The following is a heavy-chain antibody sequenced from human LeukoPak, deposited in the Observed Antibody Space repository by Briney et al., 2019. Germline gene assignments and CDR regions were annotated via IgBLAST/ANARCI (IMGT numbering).Heavy chain of an antibody. V-gene: IGHV3-7*01. CDR1: GFTFSSYW. Sequence: GGSLRLSCAASGFTFSSYWMTWVRQAPGKGLEWVANIKQDGSETYYMDSVKGRFSISRDNAKNSLYLQMNSLRAEDTAVYYCARALSDFWTGYFFDSWGQGTLVTVSS. D-gene: IGHD3/OR15-3a*01. CDR3: ARALSDFWTGYFFDS. J-gene: IGHJ4*02. CDR2: IKQDGSET.